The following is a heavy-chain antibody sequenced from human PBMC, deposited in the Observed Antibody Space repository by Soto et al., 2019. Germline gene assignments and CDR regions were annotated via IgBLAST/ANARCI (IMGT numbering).Heavy chain of an antibody. CDR3: ARGRGYYDSSGYYPSSDFDY. Sequence: EVQLVESGGGLVQPGGSLRLSCAASGFTFSSYDMQWVRQATGKGLEWVSAIGTAGDTYYPGSVKGRFTISRENAKNSLYLQMNSLRAGDTAVYYCARGRGYYDSSGYYPSSDFDYWGQGTLVTVSS. CDR2: IGTAGDT. CDR1: GFTFSSYD. J-gene: IGHJ4*02. V-gene: IGHV3-13*01. D-gene: IGHD3-22*01.